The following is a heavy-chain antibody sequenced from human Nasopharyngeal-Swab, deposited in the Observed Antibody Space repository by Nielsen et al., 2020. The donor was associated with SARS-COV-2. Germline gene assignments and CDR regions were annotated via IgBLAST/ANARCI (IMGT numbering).Heavy chain of an antibody. V-gene: IGHV7-4-1*02. Sequence: WARQAPGQGLEGMGWINTNTGNPTYAQGFTGRFVFSLDTSVSTAYLQISSLKAEDTAVYYCARDYDILTGYYYYYYGMDVWGQGTTVTVSS. CDR2: INTNTGNP. D-gene: IGHD3-9*01. CDR3: ARDYDILTGYYYYYYGMDV. J-gene: IGHJ6*02.